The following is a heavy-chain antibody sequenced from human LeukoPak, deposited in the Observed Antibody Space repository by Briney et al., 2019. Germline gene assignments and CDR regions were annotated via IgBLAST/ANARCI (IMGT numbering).Heavy chain of an antibody. CDR3: ARQSQGSPKYWYFDL. CDR2: IYPGDSDT. V-gene: IGHV5-51*01. J-gene: IGHJ2*01. CDR1: GYSFTTYW. Sequence: GESLKISCKGSGYSFTTYWIGWVRQMPGKGLEWMGIIYPGDSDTRYSPPFQGQVTISADKSITTAYLQWSSLSASDTAIYYCARQSQGSPKYWYFDLWGRGTLVTVSS.